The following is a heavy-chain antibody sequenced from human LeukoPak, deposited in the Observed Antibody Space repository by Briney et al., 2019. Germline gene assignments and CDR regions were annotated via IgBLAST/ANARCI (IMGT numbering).Heavy chain of an antibody. CDR1: GGSFSGYY. CDR2: INHSGST. Sequence: SETLSLICAVYGGSFSGYYWSWIRQPPGKGLEWIGEINHSGSTNYNPSLKSRVTISVDTSKNQFSLKLSSVTAADTAVYYCAGNCSSTSCDSRNWFDPWGQGTLVTVSS. J-gene: IGHJ5*02. D-gene: IGHD2-2*02. V-gene: IGHV4-34*01. CDR3: AGNCSSTSCDSRNWFDP.